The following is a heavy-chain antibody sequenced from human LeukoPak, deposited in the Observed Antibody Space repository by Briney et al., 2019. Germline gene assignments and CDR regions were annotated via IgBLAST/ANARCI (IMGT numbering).Heavy chain of an antibody. J-gene: IGHJ3*02. CDR3: ARDIWLWDAFDI. CDR2: IKQDGSEK. Sequence: PGGSLRLSCAASGFTFSSCWMSWVRQAPGKGLEWVANIKQDGSEKYYVDSVKGRFTISRDNAKNSLYLQMNSQRAEDTAVYYCARDIWLWDAFDIWGQGTMVTVSS. V-gene: IGHV3-7*01. CDR1: GFTFSSCW. D-gene: IGHD5-18*01.